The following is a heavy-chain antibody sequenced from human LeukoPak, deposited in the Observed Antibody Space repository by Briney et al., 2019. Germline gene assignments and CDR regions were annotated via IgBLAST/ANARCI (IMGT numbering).Heavy chain of an antibody. V-gene: IGHV4-38-2*02. CDR1: GYSISSGYY. J-gene: IGHJ4*02. CDR3: ARSGSYRYFDY. D-gene: IGHD1-26*01. CDR2: IYHSGST. Sequence: SETLSLTCTVSGYSISSGYYWGWIRPPPGKGLEWIGSIYHSGSTYYNPSLKSRVTISVDTSKNQFSLQLSSVTAADTAVYYCARSGSYRYFDYWGQGTLVTVSS.